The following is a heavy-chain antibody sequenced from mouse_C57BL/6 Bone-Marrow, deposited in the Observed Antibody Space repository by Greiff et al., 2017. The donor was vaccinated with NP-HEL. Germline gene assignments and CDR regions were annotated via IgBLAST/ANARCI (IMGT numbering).Heavy chain of an antibody. D-gene: IGHD3-3*01. CDR2: ISSGSSTI. CDR1: GFTFSDYG. J-gene: IGHJ3*01. CDR3: ARGLIWAY. V-gene: IGHV5-17*01. Sequence: EVQVVESGGGLVKPGGSLKLSCAASGFTFSDYGMHWVRQAPEKGLEWVAYISSGSSTIYYADTVKGRFTISRDNAKNTLFLQMTSLRSEDTAMYYCARGLIWAYWGQGTLVTVSA.